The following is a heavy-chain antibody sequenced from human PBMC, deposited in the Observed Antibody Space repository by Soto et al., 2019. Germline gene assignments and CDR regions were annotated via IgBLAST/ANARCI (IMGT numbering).Heavy chain of an antibody. D-gene: IGHD2-15*01. CDR3: ARVIQQVADTSGAFDI. J-gene: IGHJ3*02. CDR1: GGTFSSYA. CDR2: IIPIFGTA. Sequence: GASVRVSSKASGGTFSSYAISWVRQAPRQGLEWLGGIIPIFGTANYAQKFQVRVTITADESTSIAYLELSSLRSQDTAVYYCARVIQQVADTSGAFDIWGQGTVDIVSS. V-gene: IGHV1-69*13.